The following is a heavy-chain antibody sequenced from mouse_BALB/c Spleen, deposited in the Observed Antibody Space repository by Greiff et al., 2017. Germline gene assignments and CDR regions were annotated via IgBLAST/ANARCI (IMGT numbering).Heavy chain of an antibody. V-gene: IGHV5-6-4*01. J-gene: IGHJ1*01. CDR3: TRVFITTAYWYFDV. CDR1: GFTFSSYT. D-gene: IGHD1-2*01. Sequence: EVMLVESGGGLVKPGGSLKLSCAASGFTFSSYTMSWVRQTPEKRLEWVATISSGGSYTYYPDSVKGRFTISRDNAKNTLYLQMSSLKSEDTAMYYCTRVFITTAYWYFDVWGAGTTVTVAS. CDR2: ISSGGSYT.